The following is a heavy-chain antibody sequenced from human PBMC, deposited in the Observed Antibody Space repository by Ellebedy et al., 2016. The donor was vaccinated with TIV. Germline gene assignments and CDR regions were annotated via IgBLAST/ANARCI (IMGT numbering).Heavy chain of an antibody. J-gene: IGHJ4*02. CDR3: AKGSFPFGDKSERIYSFQY. V-gene: IGHV3-53*04. Sequence: GESLKISCTASGFIVSTNHMSWVRQAPGKGLEWVGGSTNYADSVKDGFTIPTHNARNTLYLQMTNLRTEDTAVYYCAKGSFPFGDKSERIYSFQYWGQGTLVTVSS. D-gene: IGHD3-10*01. CDR2: GST. CDR1: GFIVSTNH.